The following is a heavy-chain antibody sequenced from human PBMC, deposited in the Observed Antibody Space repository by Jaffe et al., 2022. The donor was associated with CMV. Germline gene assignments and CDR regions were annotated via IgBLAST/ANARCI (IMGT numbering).Heavy chain of an antibody. J-gene: IGHJ3*01. D-gene: IGHD1-26*01. CDR3: AREFYSGSYFYGFDF. V-gene: IGHV3-21*01. CDR2: ISSSSSYI. CDR1: GFTFSNYR. Sequence: EVQLVESGGGLVKPGGSLRLSCAASGFTFSNYRMNWVRQAPGKGLEWVSSISSSSSYIYYADSARGRFTISRDDAKNSLFLQMNSLRAEDTAVYYCAREFYSGSYFYGFDFWGQGTMVTVSS.